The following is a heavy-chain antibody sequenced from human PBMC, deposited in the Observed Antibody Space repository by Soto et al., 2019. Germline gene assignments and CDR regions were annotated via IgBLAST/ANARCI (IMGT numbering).Heavy chain of an antibody. D-gene: IGHD3-16*01. CDR3: ATLGAHNVH. V-gene: IGHV1-69*09. J-gene: IGHJ4*01. Sequence: QGVRLQSGADVKEPWSSVNISCKTFGDVFSTDTINWVRQAPGQGLLWMGSIIPFLNLSNIEPTFMDRLSITADESTGTAYLNQRDMNREDKDIYFWATLGAHNVHWRHGTRINVSS. CDR1: GDVFSTDT. CDR2: IIPFLNLS.